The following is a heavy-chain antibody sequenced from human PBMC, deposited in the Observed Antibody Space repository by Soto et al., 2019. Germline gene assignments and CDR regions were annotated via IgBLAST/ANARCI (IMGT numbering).Heavy chain of an antibody. Sequence: SETLSLTCTVSGGSISSGGYYWSWIRQHPGKGLEWIGYIYYSGSTYYNPSLKSRVTISVDTSKNQFSLKLSSVTAADTAVYYCARVNYYGSGSYLDRASEKYYFDYWGQGTLVTVSS. V-gene: IGHV4-31*03. CDR3: ARVNYYGSGSYLDRASEKYYFDY. D-gene: IGHD3-10*01. J-gene: IGHJ4*02. CDR2: IYYSGST. CDR1: GGSISSGGYY.